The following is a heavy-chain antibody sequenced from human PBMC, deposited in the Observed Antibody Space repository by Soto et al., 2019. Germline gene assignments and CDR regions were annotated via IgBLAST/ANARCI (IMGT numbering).Heavy chain of an antibody. CDR2: ILFDGGKS. CDR1: GFTFRSYA. V-gene: IGHV3-30-3*01. D-gene: IGHD3-10*01. CDR3: ASDLISRQSVSYRADFLH. Sequence: GGSLRLSCTVSGFTFRSYAMHWVRQAPGKGLEWVALILFDGGKSYYSDSVKGRFTISRDNSNDTLYLQMNNLRPEDTAVYYCASDLISRQSVSYRADFLHWGQGTPVTVSS. J-gene: IGHJ4*02.